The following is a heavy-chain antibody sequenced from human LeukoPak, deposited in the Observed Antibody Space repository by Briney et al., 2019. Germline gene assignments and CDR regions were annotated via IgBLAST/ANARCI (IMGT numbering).Heavy chain of an antibody. J-gene: IGHJ4*02. Sequence: SGGSLRLSCAASGFTFTTYDMHWVRQAPGKGLEWVAVISYDGSDKYYADSVKGRFTISRDNSKNTLYPQMNSLRAEDTAMYYCATAPNKYGSRLDYWGQGTLVTVSS. CDR3: ATAPNKYGSRLDY. CDR1: GFTFTTYD. D-gene: IGHD3-10*01. CDR2: ISYDGSDK. V-gene: IGHV3-30*03.